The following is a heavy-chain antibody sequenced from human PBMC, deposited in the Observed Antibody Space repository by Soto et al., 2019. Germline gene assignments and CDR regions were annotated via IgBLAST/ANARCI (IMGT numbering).Heavy chain of an antibody. J-gene: IGHJ5*01. V-gene: IGHV1-69*01. D-gene: IGHD2-8*01. Sequence: QVQLVQSGAEVKKPGSSVRVSCKTSGDSFSKYTVNWVRQAPRQGREWMGGFIPRFGTTNFAPTLQGRVTITADQSMNTVDMELRSLRSEDTALYCWARGRGLYDSGRSQLDSWGEGTLVTGST. CDR2: FIPRFGTT. CDR3: ARGRGLYDSGRSQLDS. CDR1: GDSFSKYT.